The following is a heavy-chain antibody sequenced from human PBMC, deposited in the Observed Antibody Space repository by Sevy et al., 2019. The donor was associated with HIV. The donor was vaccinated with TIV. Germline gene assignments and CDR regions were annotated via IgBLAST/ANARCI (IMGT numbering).Heavy chain of an antibody. V-gene: IGHV3-48*02. J-gene: IGHJ5*02. Sequence: GGSLRLSCKPSGFTFSVYAMHWVRQAPGKGLEWVSSISRTATTYYADSVRDRLNISRDNAKNLRYLEMNSLRDEDTAVYYCAREAYYYDSREENWFDPWGQGTLVTVSS. D-gene: IGHD3-22*01. CDR1: GFTFSVYA. CDR2: ISRTATT. CDR3: AREAYYYDSREENWFDP.